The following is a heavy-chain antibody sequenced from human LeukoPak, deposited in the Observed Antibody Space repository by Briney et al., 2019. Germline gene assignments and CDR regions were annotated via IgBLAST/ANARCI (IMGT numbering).Heavy chain of an antibody. J-gene: IGHJ6*02. CDR1: GFTFSSYA. CDR3: AAEVPAAITYGMDV. CDR2: ISGSGGST. D-gene: IGHD2-2*01. V-gene: IGHV3-23*01. Sequence: GASLRLSCEASGFTFSSYAMSWVRQAPGKGLEWASAISGSGGSTYYADSVKGRFTISRDNSKNTLYLQMNSLRAEDTAVYYCAAEVPAAITYGMDVWGQGTTVTVSS.